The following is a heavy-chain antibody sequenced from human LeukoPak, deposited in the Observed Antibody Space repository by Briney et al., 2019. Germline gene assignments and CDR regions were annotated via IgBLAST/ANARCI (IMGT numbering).Heavy chain of an antibody. CDR3: ARRRIAAAGPRTAFDI. J-gene: IGHJ3*02. Sequence: SETLSLTCTVSGGSISSYYWSWIRQPPGKGLEWIGYIYYSGSTYYNPSLKSRVTISVDTSKNQFSLKLSSVTAADTAVYYCARRRIAAAGPRTAFDIWGQGTMVTVSS. V-gene: IGHV4-59*12. D-gene: IGHD6-13*01. CDR2: IYYSGST. CDR1: GGSISSYY.